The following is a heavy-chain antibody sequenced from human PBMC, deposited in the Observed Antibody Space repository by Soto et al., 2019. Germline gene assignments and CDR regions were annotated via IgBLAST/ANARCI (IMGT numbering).Heavy chain of an antibody. V-gene: IGHV1-8*01. CDR3: ARVMTFETQDAFDI. J-gene: IGHJ3*02. D-gene: IGHD2-8*01. Sequence: ASVKVSCKASGYTFTSYYVNWVRQATGQGLEWMGWMNPNSGNTGYAQKFQGRVTMTRNTSISTAYMELSSLRSEDTAVYYCARVMTFETQDAFDIWGKGTMVTGSS. CDR2: MNPNSGNT. CDR1: GYTFTSYY.